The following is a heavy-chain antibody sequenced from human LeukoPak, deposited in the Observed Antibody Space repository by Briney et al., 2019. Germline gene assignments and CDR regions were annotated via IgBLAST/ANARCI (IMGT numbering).Heavy chain of an antibody. CDR2: ISSSSSYI. Sequence: GGSLRLSCAASGFTLSSYAMSWVRQAPGKGLEWVSSISSSSSYIYYADSVKGRFTISRDNAKNSLYLQMNSLRAEDTAVYHCARDRLLEDRDYSYYYYMDVWGKGTTVTVSS. V-gene: IGHV3-21*01. CDR1: GFTLSSYA. D-gene: IGHD1-1*01. CDR3: ARDRLLEDRDYSYYYYMDV. J-gene: IGHJ6*03.